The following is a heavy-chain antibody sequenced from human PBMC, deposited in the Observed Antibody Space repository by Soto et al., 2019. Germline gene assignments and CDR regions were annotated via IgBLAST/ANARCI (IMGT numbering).Heavy chain of an antibody. Sequence: SETLSLTCVVSGGSISNNNWWTWVRQPPGKGLEWIAEIYHSGATNYNPSLRSRVTLSVDKSNNQVSLRLNSVTAADTAVYYCAARLLEAQHWFVPLGPGXLVPVSS. V-gene: IGHV4-4*02. CDR3: AARLLEAQHWFVP. J-gene: IGHJ5*02. CDR1: GGSISNNNW. CDR2: IYHSGAT. D-gene: IGHD6-6*01.